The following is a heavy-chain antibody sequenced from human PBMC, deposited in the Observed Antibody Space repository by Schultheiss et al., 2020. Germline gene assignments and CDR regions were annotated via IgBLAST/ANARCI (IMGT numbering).Heavy chain of an antibody. CDR2: INHSGST. J-gene: IGHJ4*02. CDR1: GGSFSGYY. CDR3: ATPYCSGGSCYPNLGYFFDY. Sequence: SETLSLTCSVYGGSFSGYYWSWIRQPPGKGLEWIGEINHSGSTNYNPSLKSRVTISVDTSKNQFSLKLSSVTAADTAVYYCATPYCSGGSCYPNLGYFFDYWGQGTLVTVSS. V-gene: IGHV4-34*01. D-gene: IGHD2-15*01.